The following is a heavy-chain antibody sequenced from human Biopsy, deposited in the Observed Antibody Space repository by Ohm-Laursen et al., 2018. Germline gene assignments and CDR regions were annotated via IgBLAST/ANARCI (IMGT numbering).Heavy chain of an antibody. CDR1: GGSISSDY. Sequence: PGTLSLTCIVSGGSISSDYWSWIRQTPGKGLEWIGYIYYSGSTNYNPSLKSRVTISVDTSKNQFSLRLNSVTAADTAVYYCARQEFATSPLDYWGQGSLVTVSS. CDR3: ARQEFATSPLDY. D-gene: IGHD3-10*01. V-gene: IGHV4-59*01. CDR2: IYYSGST. J-gene: IGHJ4*02.